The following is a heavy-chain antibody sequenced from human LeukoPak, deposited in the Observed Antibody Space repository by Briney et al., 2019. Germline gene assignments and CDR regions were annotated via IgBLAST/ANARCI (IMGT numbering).Heavy chain of an antibody. CDR1: GGSISSYY. D-gene: IGHD2-21*02. CDR3: ARMTAHWYFDL. J-gene: IGHJ2*01. V-gene: IGHV4-4*07. Sequence: SETLSLTCTVSGGSISSYYWSWIRIRQPAGKGLEWIGRIHSSGNTNYNPSLKGRVTVSVDTSKNQFSLSLTSVTAADTAVYYCARMTAHWYFDLWGRGTLVSVSS. CDR2: IHSSGNT.